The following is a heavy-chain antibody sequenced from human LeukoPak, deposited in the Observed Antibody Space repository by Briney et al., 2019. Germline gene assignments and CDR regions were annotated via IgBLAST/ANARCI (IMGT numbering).Heavy chain of an antibody. D-gene: IGHD2-2*01. CDR3: VKDSSTTSWYFAFDV. CDR2: FGLCGGTT. Sequence: GGSLRLSCAASGLIFSSYAMTSVRQPPGKWLEWVSSFGLCGGTTHYADSVKGRFTISRDNSKNTLYLQMTSLRADDTAVYYCVKDSSTTSWYFAFDVWGQGTMVAVSS. CDR1: GLIFSSYA. V-gene: IGHV3-23*01. J-gene: IGHJ3*01.